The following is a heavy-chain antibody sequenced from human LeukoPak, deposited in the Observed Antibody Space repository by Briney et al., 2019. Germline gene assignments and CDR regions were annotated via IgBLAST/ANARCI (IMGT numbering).Heavy chain of an antibody. D-gene: IGHD6-13*01. V-gene: IGHV3-66*01. CDR3: ARGGPAAGRFDY. CDR2: IYSGGST. Sequence: GGSLRLSCAASGFTFRNYAMRWVRQAPGKGLEWVSVIYSGGSTYYADSVKGRFTISRDNSKNTLYLQMNSLRAEDTAVYYCARGGPAAGRFDYWGQGTLVTVSS. J-gene: IGHJ4*02. CDR1: GFTFRNYA.